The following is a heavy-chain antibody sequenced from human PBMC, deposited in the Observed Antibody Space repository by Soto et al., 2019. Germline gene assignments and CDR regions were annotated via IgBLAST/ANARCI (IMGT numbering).Heavy chain of an antibody. CDR2: IIPIFGTA. V-gene: IGHV1-69*06. CDR3: ARSGGSSSPYYYYYYGMDV. Sequence: QVQLVQSGAEVKKPGSSVKVSCKASGGTFSSYAISWVRQAPGQGLEWMGGIIPIFGTANYAQKFQGRVTITADKSTSTAYMELSSLRSEDTDVYYCARSGGSSSPYYYYYYGMDVWGQGTTVTVSS. D-gene: IGHD6-6*01. J-gene: IGHJ6*02. CDR1: GGTFSSYA.